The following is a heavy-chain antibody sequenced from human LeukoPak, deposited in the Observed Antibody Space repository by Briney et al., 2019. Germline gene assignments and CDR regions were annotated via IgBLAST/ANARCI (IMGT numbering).Heavy chain of an antibody. V-gene: IGHV4-59*01. D-gene: IGHD4-23*01. Sequence: PSETLSLTCTVSGGSISSYYWSWIRQPPGKGLEWIGYIYYSGSTNYNPSLKSRVIISVDTSKNQFSLKLSPVIAADTAVYYCARVGVDYSGNIIKYYFDYWGQGTLVTVSS. J-gene: IGHJ4*02. CDR1: GGSISSYY. CDR2: IYYSGST. CDR3: ARVGVDYSGNIIKYYFDY.